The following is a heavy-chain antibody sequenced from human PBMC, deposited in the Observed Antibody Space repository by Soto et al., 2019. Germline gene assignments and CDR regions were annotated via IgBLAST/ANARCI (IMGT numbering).Heavy chain of an antibody. CDR3: ARRRTERHHWFDY. D-gene: IGHD1-1*01. Sequence: SETLSLTCTVCVASFTSYYWSWIRQPPGKGPEWIGYIYYGEKTNYNPSLKNRVTISRDTSKNQVFLRLTSVTAADTAMYYCARRRTERHHWFDYWGQGTPVTVPS. CDR2: IYYGEKT. CDR1: VASFTSYY. V-gene: IGHV4-59*01. J-gene: IGHJ5*01.